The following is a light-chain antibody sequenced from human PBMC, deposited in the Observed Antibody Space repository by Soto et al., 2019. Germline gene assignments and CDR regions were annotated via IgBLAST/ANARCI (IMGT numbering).Light chain of an antibody. V-gene: IGLV2-8*01. Sequence: QSVLTQPPSASGSPGQSVTISCTGTSSDVGAYKYVSWYQQYPGKAPKLMIYEVSKRPSGVPDRFSGSKSGKTASLTVSGLQPEDEADYYCTSYAGSNIWVFGGGTKLTVL. CDR3: TSYAGSNIWV. J-gene: IGLJ3*02. CDR1: SSDVGAYKY. CDR2: EVS.